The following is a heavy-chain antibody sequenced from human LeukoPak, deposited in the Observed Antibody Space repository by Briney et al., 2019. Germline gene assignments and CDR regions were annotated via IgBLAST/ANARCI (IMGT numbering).Heavy chain of an antibody. CDR2: ISGSSSYI. CDR1: GFTFSSYE. D-gene: IGHD2-15*01. J-gene: IGHJ4*02. CDR3: ARDREGYCSGGTCTNFDY. V-gene: IGHV3-21*01. Sequence: SGGSLRLSCAASGFTFSSYEMNCVRQAPGKGLEWVSSISGSSSYIYYADSVKGRFTISRDNAKNSLYLQMNSLRAEDTAVYYCARDREGYCSGGTCTNFDYWGQGTLVTVSS.